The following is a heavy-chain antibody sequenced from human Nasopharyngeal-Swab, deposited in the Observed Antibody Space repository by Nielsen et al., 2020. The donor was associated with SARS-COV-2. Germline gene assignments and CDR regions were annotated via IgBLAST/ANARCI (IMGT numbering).Heavy chain of an antibody. CDR2: INPSGGST. J-gene: IGHJ4*02. V-gene: IGHV1-46*01. CDR3: ARDGGYCSGGSCSPSNY. D-gene: IGHD2-15*01. Sequence: VRQAPGQGLEWMGIINPSGGSTSHAQKFQGRVTMTRDTSTSTVYMELSSLRSEDTAVYYCARDGGYCSGGSCSPSNYWGQGTLVTVSS.